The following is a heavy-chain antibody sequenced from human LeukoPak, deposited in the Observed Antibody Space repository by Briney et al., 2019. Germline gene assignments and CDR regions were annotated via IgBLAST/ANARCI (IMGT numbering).Heavy chain of an antibody. CDR2: IRYDGSNK. CDR1: GFTFSSYG. D-gene: IGHD2-2*01. Sequence: PGGSLRLSCAASGFTFSSYGMHWVRQAPGTGLEWVAFIRYDGSNKYYADSVKGRFTISRDNSKNTLYLQMNSLRAEDTAVYYCAREVYCSSTSCSDNWFDPWGQGTLVTVSS. V-gene: IGHV3-30*02. CDR3: AREVYCSSTSCSDNWFDP. J-gene: IGHJ5*02.